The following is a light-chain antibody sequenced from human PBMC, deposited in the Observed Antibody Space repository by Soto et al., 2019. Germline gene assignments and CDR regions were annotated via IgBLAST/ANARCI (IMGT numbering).Light chain of an antibody. CDR1: QSMSSW. J-gene: IGKJ5*01. CDR3: QQYNSYIT. V-gene: IGKV1-5*01. Sequence: DIQMTQSPSTLSASVGDGVTITCRASQSMSSWLAWYQQKPGKAPKLLIYDASSLESGVPSRFSGSGSGTEFTLTISSLQPDDFATYYCQQYNSYITFGQGTRLEIK. CDR2: DAS.